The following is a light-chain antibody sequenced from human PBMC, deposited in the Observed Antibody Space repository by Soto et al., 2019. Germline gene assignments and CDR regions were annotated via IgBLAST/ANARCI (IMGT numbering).Light chain of an antibody. Sequence: DIQMTQSPSTLSASVGDRVTITCRASQSISGWLAWYQQKPGKAPKLLIYKASSLESGAPSRFSGRGSGTEFTLTISSLQPDDFATYYCQQYDSYSSTFGQGTKVEIK. CDR2: KAS. CDR1: QSISGW. CDR3: QQYDSYSST. V-gene: IGKV1-5*03. J-gene: IGKJ1*01.